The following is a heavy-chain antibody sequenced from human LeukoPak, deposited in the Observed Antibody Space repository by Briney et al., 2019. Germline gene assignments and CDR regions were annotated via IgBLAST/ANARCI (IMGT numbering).Heavy chain of an antibody. D-gene: IGHD6-19*01. J-gene: IGHJ6*02. CDR3: ARDISGWYSGGYFRMDV. CDR2: ISSDESDK. V-gene: IGHV3-30-3*01. Sequence: GRSLRLSCAASGFTSSNYAMHWVRQAPGKGLEWVAFISSDESDKYYADSVKGRFTISRDNSKNTLYLQMNSLRAEDTAVYYCARDISGWYSGGYFRMDVWGRGTTVTVSS. CDR1: GFTSSNYA.